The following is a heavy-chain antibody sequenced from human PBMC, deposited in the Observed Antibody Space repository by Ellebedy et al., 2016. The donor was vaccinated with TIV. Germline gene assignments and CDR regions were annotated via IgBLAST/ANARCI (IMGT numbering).Heavy chain of an antibody. CDR3: ARANDLFGVVIIFDY. CDR1: GGSISSSSYY. J-gene: IGHJ4*02. CDR2: IYYSGST. D-gene: IGHD3-3*01. V-gene: IGHV4-39*07. Sequence: ESLKISCTVSGGSISSSSYYWGWIRQPPGKGLEWIGSIYYSGSTYYNPSLKSRVTISVDTSKNQFSLKLSSVTAADTAVYYCARANDLFGVVIIFDYWGQGTLVTVSS.